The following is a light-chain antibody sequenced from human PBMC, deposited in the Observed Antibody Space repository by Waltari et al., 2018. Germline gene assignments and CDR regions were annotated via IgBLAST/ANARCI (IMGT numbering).Light chain of an antibody. J-gene: IGKJ1*01. CDR1: QSVSRF. CDR2: GAS. V-gene: IGKV3-20*01. CDR3: QKYDRLPAT. Sequence: SCRASQSVSRFLAWYQHNPGQAPRLLIYGASTRATGIPDRFSGSGSGTDFSLTISRLEPEDFAVYYCQKYDRLPATFGQGTKVEIK.